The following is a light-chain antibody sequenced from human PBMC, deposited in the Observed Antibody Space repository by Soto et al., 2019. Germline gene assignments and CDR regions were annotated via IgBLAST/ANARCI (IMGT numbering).Light chain of an antibody. CDR2: AAS. Sequence: DIQMTQSPSSLSSSVGDRVTITCRASQSISSFLNWYQHKPGKAPKLLIYAASSLQTGVPSRFSGSGSGTEFTLAISSLQPEDFATYYCQQCYSTPTLFTFGPGTKVDI. CDR1: QSISSF. CDR3: QQCYSTPTLFT. V-gene: IGKV1-39*01. J-gene: IGKJ3*01.